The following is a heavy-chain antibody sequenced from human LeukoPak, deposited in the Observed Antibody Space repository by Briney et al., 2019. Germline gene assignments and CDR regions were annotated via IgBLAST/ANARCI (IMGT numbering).Heavy chain of an antibody. CDR2: ISYDGSNK. CDR1: GFTFSSYG. J-gene: IGHJ6*02. V-gene: IGHV3-30*19. CDR3: ARDRCDIVVVPAAKKNYYYYYGMDV. D-gene: IGHD2-2*01. Sequence: GGSLRLSCAASGFTFSSYGMPWVRQAPGKGLEWVAVISYDGSNKYYADSVKGRFTISRDNSKDTLYLQMNSLRAEDTAVYYCARDRCDIVVVPAAKKNYYYYYGMDVWGQGTTVTVSS.